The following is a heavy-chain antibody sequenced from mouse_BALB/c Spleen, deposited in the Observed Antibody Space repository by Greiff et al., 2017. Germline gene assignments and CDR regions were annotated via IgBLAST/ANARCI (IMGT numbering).Heavy chain of an antibody. V-gene: IGHV1S56*01. CDR1: GYTFTSYW. D-gene: IGHD1-1*01. Sequence: QVQLQQPGAELVRPGASVKLSCKASGYTFTSYWINWVRQRPEQGLAWIGWIFPGDGSTKYNEKFKGKATLTTDKSSSTAYMQLSRLTSEDSAVYFCARWNYYGSSYGYYAMDYWGQGTSVTVSS. CDR2: IFPGDGST. CDR3: ARWNYYGSSYGYYAMDY. J-gene: IGHJ4*01.